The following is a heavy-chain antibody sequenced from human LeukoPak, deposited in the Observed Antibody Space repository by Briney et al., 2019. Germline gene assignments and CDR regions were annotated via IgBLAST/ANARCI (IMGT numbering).Heavy chain of an antibody. Sequence: PGGSLRLSCAASRFTFSSYGMHWVRQAPGKGLEWVAFIRYDGSNKYYADSVKGRFTISRDNSKSTLYIQMNSLRAEDTAVYYCARAKPKNMVRGLIMRRESRYYFDYWGQGTLVTVSS. CDR2: IRYDGSNK. CDR3: ARAKPKNMVRGLIMRRESRYYFDY. D-gene: IGHD3-10*01. V-gene: IGHV3-30*02. J-gene: IGHJ4*02. CDR1: RFTFSSYG.